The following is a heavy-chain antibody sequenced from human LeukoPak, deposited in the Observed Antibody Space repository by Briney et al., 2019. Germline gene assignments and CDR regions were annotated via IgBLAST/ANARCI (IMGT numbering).Heavy chain of an antibody. Sequence: PSETLSLTCAVYGGSFSGYYWSWIRQPPGKGLEWIGEINHSGSTNYNPSLKSRVTISVDTSKNQFSLKLSSVTAADTAVYYCARRLGNSGYDNYYYYGMDVWGQGTTVTVSS. CDR3: ARRLGNSGYDNYYYYGMDV. J-gene: IGHJ6*02. CDR1: GGSFSGYY. V-gene: IGHV4-34*01. D-gene: IGHD5-12*01. CDR2: INHSGST.